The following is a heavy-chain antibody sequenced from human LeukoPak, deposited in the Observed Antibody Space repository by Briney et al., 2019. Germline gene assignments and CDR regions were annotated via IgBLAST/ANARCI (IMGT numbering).Heavy chain of an antibody. V-gene: IGHV5-51*01. CDR3: AGLGYCGSTSCHRSIVFYYYYVDV. CDR2: IYPGDSDT. J-gene: IGHJ6*03. CDR1: GYTFTNYW. Sequence: GESLKISCKGSGYTFTNYWIGWVRQMPGKGLEWMGIIYPGDSDTRYSPSFQGQVTISVDKSISTAYLQWSSLQASDTAMYYCAGLGYCGSTSCHRSIVFYYYYVDVWGKGATVTVSS. D-gene: IGHD2-2*03.